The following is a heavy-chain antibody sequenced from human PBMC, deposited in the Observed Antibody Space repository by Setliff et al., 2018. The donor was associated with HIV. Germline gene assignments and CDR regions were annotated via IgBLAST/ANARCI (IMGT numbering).Heavy chain of an antibody. D-gene: IGHD3-3*01. CDR1: GGSTTSGGYY. V-gene: IGHV4-31*03. J-gene: IGHJ4*02. CDR3: AGFSYNFWVYRFDH. Sequence: SETLSXXCSVSGGSTTSGGYYWSWIRQHPGKGLEYIGYIYYSGSTYYNPSLKSRVXXSIDTSTQQFFLNVTSVTAADTAVYYCAGFSYNFWVYRFDHWGQGALVTVSS. CDR2: IYYSGST.